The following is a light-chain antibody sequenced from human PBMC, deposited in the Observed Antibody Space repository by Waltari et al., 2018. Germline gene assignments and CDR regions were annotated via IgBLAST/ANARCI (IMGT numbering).Light chain of an antibody. J-gene: IGKJ2*01. Sequence: EIVMTQSPATLSVSPGERAILSCRASQSVTTNLARYQQKPGQAPRPPIYGASTRATDIPARFSGSGSGTEFTLTISSLQSEDCAVYYCHQYNDGPPFNFGQGTKLEIK. CDR3: HQYNDGPPFN. CDR1: QSVTTN. CDR2: GAS. V-gene: IGKV3-15*01.